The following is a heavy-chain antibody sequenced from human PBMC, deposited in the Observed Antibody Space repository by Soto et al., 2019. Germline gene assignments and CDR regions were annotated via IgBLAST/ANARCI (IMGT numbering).Heavy chain of an antibody. V-gene: IGHV1-69*06. CDR3: AGAGYSSGWYASGSYYYGMDV. D-gene: IGHD6-19*01. Sequence: SVKVSCKASGGTFSSYAISWVRQAPGQGLEWMGGIIPIFGTANYAQTFQGRVTITADKATSTAYMELSSLRSGDTAVYYCAGAGYSSGWYASGSYYYGMDVWGQGTAVTVSS. J-gene: IGHJ6*02. CDR1: GGTFSSYA. CDR2: IIPIFGTA.